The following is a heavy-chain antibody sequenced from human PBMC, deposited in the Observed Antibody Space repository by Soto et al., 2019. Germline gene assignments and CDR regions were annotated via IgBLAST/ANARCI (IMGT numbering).Heavy chain of an antibody. V-gene: IGHV1-69*13. CDR2: IIPIFGTA. Sequence: SVKVSCKASGGTFSSYAISWVRQAPGQGLEWMGGIIPIFGTANYAQKFQGRVTITADESTSTAYMELSSLRSEDTAVYYCARSTVRGLWYFDYWGQGTLVTVSS. CDR1: GGTFSSYA. J-gene: IGHJ4*02. CDR3: ARSTVRGLWYFDY. D-gene: IGHD3-10*01.